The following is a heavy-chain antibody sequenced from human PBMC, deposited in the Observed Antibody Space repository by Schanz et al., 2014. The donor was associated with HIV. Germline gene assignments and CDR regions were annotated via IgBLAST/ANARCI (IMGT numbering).Heavy chain of an antibody. CDR1: GFTFSSSG. V-gene: IGHV3-33*01. CDR3: ARRSTPGGYYGMDV. J-gene: IGHJ6*02. D-gene: IGHD2-15*01. Sequence: QVQLVESGGGVVQPGRSLRLSCTASGFTFSSSGMHWVRQAPGKGLEWGAAMWYDESHKGYADSVKGRFTISRDNSKNTLYLQMNSLRAEDTAVYYCARRSTPGGYYGMDVWGQGTTVTVSS. CDR2: MWYDESHK.